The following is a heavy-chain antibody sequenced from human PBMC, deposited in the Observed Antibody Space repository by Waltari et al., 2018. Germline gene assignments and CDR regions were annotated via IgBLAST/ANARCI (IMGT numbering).Heavy chain of an antibody. D-gene: IGHD5-12*01. V-gene: IGHV4-39*01. CDR2: MSYSGAT. J-gene: IGHJ3*01. CDR1: GVSITSNRHY. CDR3: ATYIGASVGTAAFDV. Sequence: QLQLQESGPGLVKPSETLSLTCSVSGVSITSNRHYWGWIRQPPGPGLEWIGTMSYSGATYSSPSIQSRVTTSRGTSKNQLSLKLGTVTAADTAVYYCATYIGASVGTAAFDVWGQGTMVTVSS.